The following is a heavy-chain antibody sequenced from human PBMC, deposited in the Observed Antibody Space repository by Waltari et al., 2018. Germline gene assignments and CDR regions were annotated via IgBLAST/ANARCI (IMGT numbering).Heavy chain of an antibody. D-gene: IGHD1-26*01. V-gene: IGHV1-69*12. Sequence: QVHLVQSGAEVRRPGSSVKVSCEASGGSFGTYAITWVRQAPGQGLEWIAGIIPIFGKPNYGQKFQDRVKVAADELTRTAFMELSSLRPDDTAVYYCAKRIVGGPFDVWGQGTMVIVSS. CDR3: AKRIVGGPFDV. CDR1: GGSFGTYA. J-gene: IGHJ3*01. CDR2: IIPIFGKP.